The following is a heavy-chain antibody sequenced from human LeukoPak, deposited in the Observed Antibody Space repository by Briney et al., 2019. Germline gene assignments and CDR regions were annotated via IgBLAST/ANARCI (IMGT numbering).Heavy chain of an antibody. CDR2: INPNSGGT. V-gene: IGHV1-2*02. J-gene: IGHJ5*02. CDR1: GYTFTGYY. D-gene: IGHD5-18*01. Sequence: GASVKVSCKASGYTFTGYYMHWVRQAPGQGLELMGWINPNSGGTNYAQKVQGRVTMTRDTSISTAYMELSRLRSDDTAVYYCARAWGYSYGYVAWGQGTLVTVSS. CDR3: ARAWGYSYGYVA.